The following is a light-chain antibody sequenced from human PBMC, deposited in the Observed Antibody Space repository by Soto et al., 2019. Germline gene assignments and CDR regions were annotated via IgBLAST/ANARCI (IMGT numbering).Light chain of an antibody. CDR3: HSYDSSLSGSV. CDR2: GDN. CDR1: NSNIGASND. V-gene: IGLV1-40*01. J-gene: IGLJ3*02. Sequence: QSVLTQPPSVSGAPGQRGTISCTGGNSNIGASNDVHWYQQIPGTAPQLLIYGDNNRPSGVPDRFSGSKSGTSASLAITGLQAEDEADYYCHSYDSSLSGSVFGGGTRLTVL.